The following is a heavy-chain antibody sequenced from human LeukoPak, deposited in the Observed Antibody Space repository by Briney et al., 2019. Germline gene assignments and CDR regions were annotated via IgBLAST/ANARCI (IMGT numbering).Heavy chain of an antibody. Sequence: SETLSLTCAVYGGSFSGYYWSWIRQPPGKGLEWIGEINHSGSTNYNPSLKSRVTISVDTSKNQFSLKLSSVTAADTAVYYCAREKNSYHNMDVWGKGTTVTVSS. D-gene: IGHD4-23*01. CDR2: INHSGST. V-gene: IGHV4-34*01. CDR1: GGSFSGYY. CDR3: AREKNSYHNMDV. J-gene: IGHJ6*03.